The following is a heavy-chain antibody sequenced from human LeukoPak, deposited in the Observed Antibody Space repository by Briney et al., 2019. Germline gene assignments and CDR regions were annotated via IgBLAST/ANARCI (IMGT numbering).Heavy chain of an antibody. CDR3: ARDNPSIAAAFDY. J-gene: IGHJ4*02. D-gene: IGHD6-13*01. V-gene: IGHV3-33*01. CDR1: GFTFSSYG. Sequence: GRSLRLSCAASGFTFSSYGMHWVRQAPGKGLEWVAVIWYDGSNKYYADSVKGRFTISRDNSKNTLYLQMNSLRAEDTAVYYCARDNPSIAAAFDYWGQGTLVTVSS. CDR2: IWYDGSNK.